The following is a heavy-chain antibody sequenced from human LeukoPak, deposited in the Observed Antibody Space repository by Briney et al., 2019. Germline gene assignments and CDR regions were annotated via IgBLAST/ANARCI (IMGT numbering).Heavy chain of an antibody. CDR1: GFRFGSDW. J-gene: IGHJ3*02. D-gene: IGHD3-16*01. CDR3: ARYYDPAVGDAFDI. Sequence: GGSLRLSCAASGFRFGSDWMTWVRQAPGKGLEWVANINPDGNEKYYVDSVRGRFTISRDNGKNSLYLQLNSLRAEDTAVYYCARYYDPAVGDAFDIWGQGTMVTVSS. CDR2: INPDGNEK. V-gene: IGHV3-7*01.